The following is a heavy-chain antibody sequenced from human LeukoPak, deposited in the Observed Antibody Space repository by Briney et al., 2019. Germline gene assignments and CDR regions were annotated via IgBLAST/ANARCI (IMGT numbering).Heavy chain of an antibody. CDR1: GFRFSNYW. Sequence: GGSLRLSCAASGFRFSNYWMHWVRQPPGKGLVWVSRIDTDGNTTHYADSVKGRFTISRDNAKSTLYLEMKGLRVEDTAVCYCSRSGYRWGQGTLVIVSS. D-gene: IGHD2-2*01. CDR3: SRSGYR. CDR2: IDTDGNTT. J-gene: IGHJ4*02. V-gene: IGHV3-74*01.